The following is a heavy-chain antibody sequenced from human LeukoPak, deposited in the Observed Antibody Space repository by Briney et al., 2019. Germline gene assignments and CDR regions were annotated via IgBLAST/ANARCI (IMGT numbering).Heavy chain of an antibody. CDR2: ITTGRGET. J-gene: IGHJ4*02. CDR3: ARGGQQWRGGNYFDS. D-gene: IGHD6-19*01. Sequence: ASVKVSCRASGYTFTDYALHWVRQAPGQSLEWMGWITTGRGETRYSQDFQRRITLTRDKSANTVYMDLSDLTSEDTAIYYCARGGQQWRGGNYFDSWGQGTLVAVSS. V-gene: IGHV1-3*03. CDR1: GYTFTDYA.